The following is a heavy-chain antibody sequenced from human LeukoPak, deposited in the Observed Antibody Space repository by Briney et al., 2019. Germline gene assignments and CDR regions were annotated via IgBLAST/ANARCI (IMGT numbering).Heavy chain of an antibody. CDR3: ARDRRGYSYGFDDYYYYGMDV. CDR1: GGSISSYY. CDR2: IYYIGST. J-gene: IGHJ6*02. D-gene: IGHD5-18*01. V-gene: IGHV4-59*01. Sequence: SETLSLTCTVSGGSISSYYWSWIRQPPGKGLEWIGYIYYIGSTNYNPSLKSRVTISVDTSKNQFSLKLSSVTAADTAVYYCARDRRGYSYGFDDYYYYGMDVWGQGTTVTVSS.